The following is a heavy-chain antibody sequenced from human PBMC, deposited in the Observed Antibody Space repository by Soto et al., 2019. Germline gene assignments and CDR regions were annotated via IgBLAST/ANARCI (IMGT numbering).Heavy chain of an antibody. Sequence: PGGSLRLSCAASGFTFSSYEMSWVRQAPGKGLEWVSYISSSGSTIYYADSVKGRFTISRDDAKNSLYLQMNSLRAEDTAVYYCARDHSSGWYEFHSGVDYWGQGTLVTVSS. D-gene: IGHD6-19*01. V-gene: IGHV3-48*03. CDR2: ISSSGSTI. J-gene: IGHJ4*02. CDR1: GFTFSSYE. CDR3: ARDHSSGWYEFHSGVDY.